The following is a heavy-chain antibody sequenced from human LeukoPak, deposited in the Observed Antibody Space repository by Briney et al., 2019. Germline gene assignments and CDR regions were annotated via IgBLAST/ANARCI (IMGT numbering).Heavy chain of an antibody. V-gene: IGHV4-39*07. CDR2: IYYSGST. Sequence: SETLSLTCTVSGGSISSSSYYWGWIRQPPGKGLEWIGSIYYSGSTYYNPSLKSRVTISVDTSKNQFSLKLSSVTAADTAVYYCARDGDNWNSRWDYWGQGTLVTVSS. J-gene: IGHJ4*02. D-gene: IGHD1-7*01. CDR3: ARDGDNWNSRWDY. CDR1: GGSISSSSYY.